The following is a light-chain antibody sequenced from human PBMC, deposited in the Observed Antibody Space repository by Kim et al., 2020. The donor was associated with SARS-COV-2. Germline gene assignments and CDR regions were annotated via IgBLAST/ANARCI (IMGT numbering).Light chain of an antibody. J-gene: IGLJ3*02. CDR3: QVWDSSSDHPV. CDR1: NIGSIG. CDR2: YDS. V-gene: IGLV3-21*04. Sequence: APGKTARITCGGNNIGSIGGRWYQQKPGQAPVLVIYYDSDRPTGIPERVSGSNSGNTATLTISRVEAGDEADYYCQVWDSSSDHPVFGGGTKLTVL.